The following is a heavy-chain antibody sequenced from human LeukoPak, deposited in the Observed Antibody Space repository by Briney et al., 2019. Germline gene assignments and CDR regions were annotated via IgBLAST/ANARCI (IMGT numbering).Heavy chain of an antibody. CDR3: ARGLSYGDYGV. CDR1: GGSFSGYY. CDR2: INHSGST. D-gene: IGHD4-17*01. J-gene: IGHJ4*02. Sequence: SETLSLTCAVYGGSFSGYYWSWIRQPPGKGLEWIGEINHSGSTNYNPSLKSRVTISVDTSKNQFSLKLSSVTAADTAVYYCARGLSYGDYGVWGQGTLVTVSS. V-gene: IGHV4-34*01.